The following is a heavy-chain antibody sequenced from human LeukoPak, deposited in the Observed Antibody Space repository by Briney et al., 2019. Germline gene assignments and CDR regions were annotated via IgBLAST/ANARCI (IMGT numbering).Heavy chain of an antibody. D-gene: IGHD3-22*01. J-gene: IGHJ4*02. CDR1: GGTFSSYA. CDR3: ARVGPYSGYIDY. V-gene: IGHV1-69*04. CDR2: IIPILGIA. Sequence: GASVKVSCKASGGTFSSYAISWVRQAPRQGLEWMGRIIPILGIANYAQKFQGRVTITADKSTSTAYMELSSLRSEDTAVYYCARVGPYSGYIDYWGQGTLVTVSS.